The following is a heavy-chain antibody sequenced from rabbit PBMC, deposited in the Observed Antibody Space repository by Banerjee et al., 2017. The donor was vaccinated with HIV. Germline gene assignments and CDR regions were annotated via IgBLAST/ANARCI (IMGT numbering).Heavy chain of an antibody. J-gene: IGHJ2*01. V-gene: IGHV1S45*01. CDR1: GFSLMKNFV. CDR2: IYGGDDGDS. D-gene: IGHD1-1*01. CDR3: ARNYVNAFDP. Sequence: QEQLVESGGGLVQPEGSLTLTCTASGFSLMKNFVMCWVRQAPGKGLEWIGCIYGGDDGDSDYASWAKGRVTISKTSSTTVDLQMTSLTAADTATYFCARNYVNAFDPWGQGTLVTVS.